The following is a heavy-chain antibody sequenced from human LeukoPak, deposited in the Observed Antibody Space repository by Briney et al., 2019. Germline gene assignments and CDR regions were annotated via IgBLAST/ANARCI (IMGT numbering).Heavy chain of an antibody. CDR3: ASDDYVKWFDP. CDR1: GGSISSYY. CDR2: IYPSGST. J-gene: IGHJ5*02. V-gene: IGHV4-4*07. Sequence: SETLSLTCTVSGGSISSYYWSWIRQPAGKGLEWIGRIYPSGSTNYNPSLKSRVTISVDKSKNQFSLNLRFVTAADTAVYYCASDDYVKWFDPWGQGTLVIVSS. D-gene: IGHD3-16*01.